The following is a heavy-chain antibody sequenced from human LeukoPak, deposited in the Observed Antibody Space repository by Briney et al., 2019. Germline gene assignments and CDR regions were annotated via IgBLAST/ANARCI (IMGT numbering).Heavy chain of an antibody. J-gene: IGHJ5*02. CDR3: ARWDSSSWSGWFDP. D-gene: IGHD6-13*01. CDR2: MNPNSGNT. Sequence: ASVKVSCKASAYTFTIYDINWVRQATGQGLEWMGWMNPNSGNTGYAQKFQGRVTMTRNTSISTAYMELSSLRSEDTAVYYCARWDSSSWSGWFDPWGQGTLVTVSS. CDR1: AYTFTIYD. V-gene: IGHV1-8*01.